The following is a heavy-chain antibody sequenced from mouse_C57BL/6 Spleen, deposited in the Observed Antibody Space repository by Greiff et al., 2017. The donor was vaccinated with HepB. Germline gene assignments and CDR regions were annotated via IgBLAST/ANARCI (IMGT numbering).Heavy chain of an antibody. D-gene: IGHD2-4*01. CDR1: GYSITSGYY. Sequence: EVQLQESGPGLVKPSQSLSLTCSVTGYSITSGYYWNWIRQFPGNKLEWMGYISYDGSNNYNPSLKNRISITRDTSKNQFFLKLNSVTTEDTATYYCARGEMITTEYWYFDVWGTGTTVTVSS. CDR3: ARGEMITTEYWYFDV. CDR2: ISYDGSN. J-gene: IGHJ1*03. V-gene: IGHV3-6*01.